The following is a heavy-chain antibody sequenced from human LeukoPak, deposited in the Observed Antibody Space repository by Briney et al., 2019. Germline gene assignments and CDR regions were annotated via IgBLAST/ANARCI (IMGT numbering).Heavy chain of an antibody. J-gene: IGHJ4*02. D-gene: IGHD2-15*01. CDR3: ARGADINCSGGSCYPYYSDY. CDR2: INHSGST. CDR1: GGSFSGYY. Sequence: SETLSLTCAVYGGSFSGYYWSWIRQPPGKGLEWIGEINHSGSTNYNPSLKSRVTISVDTSKNQFSLKLSSVTAADTAVYYCARGADINCSGGSCYPYYSDYWGRGTLVTVSS. V-gene: IGHV4-34*01.